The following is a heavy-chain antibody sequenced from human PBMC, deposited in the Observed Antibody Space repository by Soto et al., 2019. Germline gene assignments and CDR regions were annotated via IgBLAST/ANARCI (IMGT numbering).Heavy chain of an antibody. J-gene: IGHJ3*02. D-gene: IGHD3-22*01. CDR3: ARESITMIVVGDDAFDI. CDR2: IIPICGTA. CDR1: GGTFSRYA. V-gene: IGHV1-69*01. Sequence: QVQLVQSGADVKKPGSSVKVSCKASGGTFSRYAISWVRQAPGQGLEWMGGIIPICGTANYAQKFQGRVTITADESTSTVYMELSSLRSEDTAVYYCARESITMIVVGDDAFDIWGQGTMVTVSS.